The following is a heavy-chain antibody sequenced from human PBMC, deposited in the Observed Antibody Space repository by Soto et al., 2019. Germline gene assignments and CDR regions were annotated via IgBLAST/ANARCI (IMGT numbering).Heavy chain of an antibody. CDR1: GYTFTSYG. CDR2: TSAYNGNT. V-gene: IGHV1-18*01. D-gene: IGHD6-19*01. CDR3: ARRQWLVGGYYYGLDV. Sequence: QVQLVQSGAEVKKPGASVKVSCKASGYTFTSYGISWVRQAPGQGLEWMGWTSAYNGNTNYAQKLQGRVPMTTATSTSTAYMELRSLRSDDTAVYYCARRQWLVGGYYYGLDVWGQGTTVTVSS. J-gene: IGHJ6*02.